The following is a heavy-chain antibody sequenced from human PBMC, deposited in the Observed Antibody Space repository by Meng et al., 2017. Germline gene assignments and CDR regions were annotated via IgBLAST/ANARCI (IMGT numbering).Heavy chain of an antibody. CDR1: GFTFSTYW. D-gene: IGHD3-22*01. Sequence: GGSLRLSCAASGFTFSTYWMTWVRQAPGKGLEWVANIKQDGSNEHYGDSVKGRFTISRDNTKNSLYLQMSSLRAEDTAVYHCTTLADSGYFVHWGRGTLVTVSS. CDR3: TTLADSGYFVH. CDR2: IKQDGSNE. V-gene: IGHV3-7*01. J-gene: IGHJ4*02.